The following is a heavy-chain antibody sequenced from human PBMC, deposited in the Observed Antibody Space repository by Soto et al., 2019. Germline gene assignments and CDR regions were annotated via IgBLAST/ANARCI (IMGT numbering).Heavy chain of an antibody. Sequence: QVQLVQSGAEVKKPGSSVKVSCKASGGTFSSYAISWVRQAPGQGLEWMGGIIPIFGTANYAQKFQGRVTITADKSTSTAYMELSSLRYEDTAVYYFASYVTTKGAFDDWGQGTLVTVSS. CDR2: IIPIFGTA. CDR3: ASYVTTKGAFDD. J-gene: IGHJ4*02. D-gene: IGHD4-17*01. V-gene: IGHV1-69*06. CDR1: GGTFSSYA.